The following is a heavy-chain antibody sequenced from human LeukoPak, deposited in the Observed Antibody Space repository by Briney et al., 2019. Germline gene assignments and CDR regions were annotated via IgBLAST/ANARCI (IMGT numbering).Heavy chain of an antibody. CDR3: AGAIYYGSGSYYYDY. CDR1: GGSISSGGYS. J-gene: IGHJ4*02. V-gene: IGHV4-30-2*01. CDR2: IYHSGST. D-gene: IGHD3-10*01. Sequence: SETLSLTCAVSGGSISSGGYSWSWIRQPPGKGLEWIGYIYHSGSTYYNPSLKSRVTISVDRSKNQFSLKLSSVTAADTAVYYCAGAIYYGSGSYYYDYWGQGTLVTVSS.